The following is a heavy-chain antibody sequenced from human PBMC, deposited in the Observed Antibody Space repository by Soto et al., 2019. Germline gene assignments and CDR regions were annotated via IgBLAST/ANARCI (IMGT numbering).Heavy chain of an antibody. V-gene: IGHV1-69*13. CDR2: IIPIFGTP. CDR3: ARGWDHYDSSGLLTWFDP. Sequence: GASVKVSCKASGGTFTDSGLHWVRQAPGQGLEWMGGIIPIFGTPNYAQKFQGRVIITADEFTSTAHMELSSLRSEDTAVYYCARGWDHYDSSGLLTWFDPWGQGTLVTVSS. J-gene: IGHJ5*02. CDR1: GGTFTDSG. D-gene: IGHD3-22*01.